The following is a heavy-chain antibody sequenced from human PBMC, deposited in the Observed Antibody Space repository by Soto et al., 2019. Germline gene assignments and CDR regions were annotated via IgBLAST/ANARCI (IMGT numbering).Heavy chain of an antibody. CDR3: AMVDVYVTPSPQDV. D-gene: IGHD3-16*01. V-gene: IGHV1-18*01. Sequence: ASVKVSCKTSGYIFTSYGIGWARQAPGQGLEWMGWINTYNGKTNYAQNLQGRVTLTTDTSTSTAYMELRSLRSNDTAIYYCAMVDVYVTPSPQDVWGQGTTVTVSS. CDR1: GYIFTSYG. CDR2: INTYNGKT. J-gene: IGHJ6*02.